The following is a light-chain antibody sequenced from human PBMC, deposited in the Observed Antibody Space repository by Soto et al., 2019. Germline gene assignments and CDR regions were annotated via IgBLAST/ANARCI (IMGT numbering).Light chain of an antibody. CDR3: QQYNNWPALT. CDR2: GAS. CDR1: QNVRNN. V-gene: IGKV3-15*01. Sequence: EVVLMQSPATLSVSPGETATLSCRASQNVRNNLAWYQQKPGQAPRLLIYGASTRATGIPPRLSGSGSGTDFALTITGLQSEDLGVYYCQQYNNWPALTFGGGTKVKIK. J-gene: IGKJ4*01.